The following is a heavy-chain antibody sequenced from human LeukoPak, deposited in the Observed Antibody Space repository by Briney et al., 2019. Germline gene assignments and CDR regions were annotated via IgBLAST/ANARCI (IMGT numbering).Heavy chain of an antibody. CDR1: GYSISSAYY. J-gene: IGHJ3*02. Sequence: TSETLSLTCTVSGYSISSAYYWGWIRPPPGKGLEWIGSFHYSGSTYYNPSLESRVTISVDTSTNQFSLKLTSVTAADTAVYYCARFRAFDIWGRGTLVTVSS. CDR2: FHYSGST. V-gene: IGHV4-38-2*02. CDR3: ARFRAFDI.